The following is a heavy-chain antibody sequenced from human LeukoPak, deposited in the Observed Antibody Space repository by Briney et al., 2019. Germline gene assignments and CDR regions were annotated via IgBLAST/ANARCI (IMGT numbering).Heavy chain of an antibody. CDR1: GGTFSSYA. Sequence: ASVRVSCKASGGTFSSYAISWVRQAPGQGLEWMGGIIPIFGTANYAQKFQGRVTMTEDTSTDTAYMELSSLRSEDTAVYYCATGTHIVATYWGQGTLVTVSS. CDR3: ATGTHIVATY. V-gene: IGHV1-69*06. J-gene: IGHJ4*02. CDR2: IIPIFGTA. D-gene: IGHD5-12*01.